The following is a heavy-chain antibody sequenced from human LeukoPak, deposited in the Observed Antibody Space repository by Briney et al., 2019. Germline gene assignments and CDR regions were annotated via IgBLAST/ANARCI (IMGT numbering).Heavy chain of an antibody. D-gene: IGHD3-3*02. CDR2: IIPIYGTA. CDR1: GGTLSGYA. CDR3: ARGKLGYYYYHMDA. Sequence: ASVKVSCKASGGTLSGYAISWVRQAPGQGLEWMGGIIPIYGTANSAQKFQGRVTITTDESTSTAYMELSSLISEDTAVYYCARGKLGYYYYHMDAWGKGTTVTVSS. J-gene: IGHJ6*03. V-gene: IGHV1-69*05.